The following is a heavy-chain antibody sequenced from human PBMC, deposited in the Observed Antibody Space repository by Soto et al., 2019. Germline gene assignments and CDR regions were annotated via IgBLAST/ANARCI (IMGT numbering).Heavy chain of an antibody. CDR2: IYYSGST. CDR1: GGSISSSSYY. D-gene: IGHD1-26*01. J-gene: IGHJ6*02. V-gene: IGHV4-39*01. CDR3: ARLVVGATGWGLGYYYGMDV. Sequence: SETLSLTCTVSGGSISSSSYYWGWIRQPPGKGLEWIGSIYYSGSTYYNPSLKSRVTISVDTSKNQFSLKLSSVTAADTAVYYCARLVVGATGWGLGYYYGMDVWGQGTTVTVSS.